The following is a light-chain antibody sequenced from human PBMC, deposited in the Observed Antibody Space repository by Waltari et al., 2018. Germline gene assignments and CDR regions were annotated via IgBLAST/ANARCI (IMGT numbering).Light chain of an antibody. J-gene: IGLJ2*01. V-gene: IGLV4-69*01. CDR3: QTWGPGIRV. CDR1: SRHSNYA. CDR2: INRDGSH. Sequence: QLVLTQSPSASASLGASVKLTCTLSSRHSNYAIACHQQQPEKGPRYLMRINRDGSHAKGDGIPDRFSGSKSGAERYLTISSLQSEDEADYYCQTWGPGIRVFGGGTHLTVL.